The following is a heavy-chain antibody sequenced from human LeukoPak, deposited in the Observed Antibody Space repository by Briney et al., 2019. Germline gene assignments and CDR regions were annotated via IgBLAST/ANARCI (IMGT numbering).Heavy chain of an antibody. V-gene: IGHV3-21*01. CDR2: ITSSSYI. CDR1: GFTFSRVS. J-gene: IGHJ6*03. D-gene: IGHD1-26*01. Sequence: GGSLRLSCAASGFTFSRVSMTWVRQAPGKGLEWVSSITSSSYIYYRDSVKGRFTISRDNAKDTLYLQMHSLRAEDTAVYYCARSGPEQWGSNFYFYMGVWGKGTTLTVSS. CDR3: ARSGPEQWGSNFYFYMGV.